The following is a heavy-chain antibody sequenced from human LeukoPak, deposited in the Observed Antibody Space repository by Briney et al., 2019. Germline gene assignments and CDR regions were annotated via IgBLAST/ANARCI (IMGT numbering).Heavy chain of an antibody. D-gene: IGHD6-13*01. CDR2: ISYDGSNR. Sequence: ARSLRLSCAPDGFTFTSYAMHCVRQAPGKGLEWVAVISYDGSNRYYADSVKGRFTISRDNSKNTLYLQMNSLRAEDTAVYYCASSWGTAAPFDYWGEGTLVTVSS. V-gene: IGHV3-30*04. CDR1: GFTFTSYA. CDR3: ASSWGTAAPFDY. J-gene: IGHJ4*02.